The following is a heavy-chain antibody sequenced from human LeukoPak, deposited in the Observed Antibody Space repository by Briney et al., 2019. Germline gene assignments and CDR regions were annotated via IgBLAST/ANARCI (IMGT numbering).Heavy chain of an antibody. Sequence: GGSLRLSCAASGFTVSSNYMSWVRQAPGKGLGWVSFIYSGGSTDYADSVKGRFIISRDNSKNTLYLQMESLRAEDTAVYYCARVVANDYADYWGQGTQVTVSS. D-gene: IGHD4-17*01. CDR1: GFTVSSNY. CDR2: IYSGGST. CDR3: ARVVANDYADY. J-gene: IGHJ4*02. V-gene: IGHV3-66*01.